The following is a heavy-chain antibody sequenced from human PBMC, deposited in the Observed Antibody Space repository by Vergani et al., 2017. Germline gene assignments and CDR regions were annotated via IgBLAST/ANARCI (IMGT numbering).Heavy chain of an antibody. CDR1: GGSISSADYY. CDR3: ARQRVGISFFDS. V-gene: IGHV4-61*02. Sequence: QVQLQESGPGLVKPSQTLSLTCSVSGGSISSADYYWTWIRQPAGEGLEWIGRIYTTGSTNHNPSLKSRVTISVDTSKNQFSLRLSSVTAADTAVYFCARQRVGISFFDSWGQGTLVTVSS. CDR2: IYTTGST. J-gene: IGHJ4*02. D-gene: IGHD1-26*01.